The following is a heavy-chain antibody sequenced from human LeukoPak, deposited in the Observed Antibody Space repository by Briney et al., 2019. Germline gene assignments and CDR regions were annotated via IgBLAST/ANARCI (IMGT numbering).Heavy chain of an antibody. CDR3: ARENSGGWFLDY. CDR2: SRKKVNSYTT. Sequence: PGGSLRLSCAASGLTLSDHNMEWVRQAPGKGLEWVGRSRKKVNSYTTEYAASVTGRFTILRDASKNSLYLQMNNVKTEDTAVYYCARENSGGWFLDYWGPGILVTVSS. CDR1: GLTLSDHN. J-gene: IGHJ4*02. V-gene: IGHV3-72*01. D-gene: IGHD6-19*01.